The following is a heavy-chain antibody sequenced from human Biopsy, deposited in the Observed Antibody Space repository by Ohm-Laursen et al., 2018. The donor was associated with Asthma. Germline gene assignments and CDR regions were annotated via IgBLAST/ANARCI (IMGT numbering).Heavy chain of an antibody. D-gene: IGHD3-22*01. V-gene: IGHV3-53*01. J-gene: IGHJ4*02. CDR3: ARGDSSNWSHYYFDY. Sequence: GSLRLSCAASGFAVSRGHMFWVRQAPGKGLEWVSVIYSGGTSHTADSVRGRFTISRDYSKNTLYLQMHSLRAEDTVVYYCARGDSSNWSHYYFDYWGQGTLVTVSS. CDR1: GFAVSRGH. CDR2: IYSGGTS.